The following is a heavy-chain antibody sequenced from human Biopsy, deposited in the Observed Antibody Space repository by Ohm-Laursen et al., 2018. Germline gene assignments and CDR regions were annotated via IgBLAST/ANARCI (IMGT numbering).Heavy chain of an antibody. CDR3: ARLSRRGYIIFFDY. CDR1: GGSISSRNHY. V-gene: IGHV4-39*01. CDR2: VYYSGST. J-gene: IGHJ4*02. D-gene: IGHD5-12*01. Sequence: SDTLSLTCSVSGGSISSRNHYWGWLRQPPGKGLEWIGHVYYSGSTFYNSSLESRVTVSVDTSKNQFHLRLTSMSASDTAVYYCARLSRRGYIIFFDYWGRGTRVTVSS.